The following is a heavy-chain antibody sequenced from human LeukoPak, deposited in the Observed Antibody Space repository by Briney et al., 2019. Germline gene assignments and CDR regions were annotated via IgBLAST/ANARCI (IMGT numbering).Heavy chain of an antibody. J-gene: IGHJ1*01. V-gene: IGHV4-59*12. CDR3: ARDVAGIAVEGDFQH. D-gene: IGHD6-19*01. Sequence: SETLSLTCTVSGGSISSYYWSWIRQPPWKGLEWIGYIYYSGSTNYNPSLKSRVTISVDTSKNQFSLKLSSVTAADTAVYYCARDVAGIAVEGDFQHWGQGTLVTVSS. CDR2: IYYSGST. CDR1: GGSISSYY.